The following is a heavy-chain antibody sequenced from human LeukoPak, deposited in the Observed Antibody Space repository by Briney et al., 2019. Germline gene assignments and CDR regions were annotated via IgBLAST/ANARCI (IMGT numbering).Heavy chain of an antibody. CDR2: INPNSGGT. V-gene: IGHV1-2*02. CDR1: GYTFTGYY. CDR3: ASICSGGSCRFLRAGGLDY. J-gene: IGHJ4*02. D-gene: IGHD2-15*01. Sequence: APVKVSCKASGYTFTGYYMHWVRQAPGQGLGWMGWINPNSGGTNYAQKFQGRVTMTRDTSISTAYMELSRLRSDDTAVYYCASICSGGSCRFLRAGGLDYWGQGTLVTVSS.